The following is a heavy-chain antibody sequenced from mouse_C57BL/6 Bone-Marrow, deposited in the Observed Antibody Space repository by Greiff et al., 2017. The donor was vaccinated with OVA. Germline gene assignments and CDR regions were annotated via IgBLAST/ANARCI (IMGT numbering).Heavy chain of an antibody. V-gene: IGHV1-64*01. CDR1: GYTFTSYW. Sequence: VQLQQSGAELVKPGASVKLSCKASGYTFTSYWMHWVKQRPGQGLEWIGMIHPNSGSTNYNEKFKSKATLTVDKSSSTAYMQLSSLTSEDSAVYYCARVTTVEALDYWGQGSTLTVSS. CDR2: IHPNSGST. D-gene: IGHD1-1*01. CDR3: ARVTTVEALDY. J-gene: IGHJ2*01.